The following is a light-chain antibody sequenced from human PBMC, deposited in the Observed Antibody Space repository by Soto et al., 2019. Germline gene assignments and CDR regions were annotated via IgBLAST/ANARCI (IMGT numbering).Light chain of an antibody. V-gene: IGLV2-14*03. CDR1: NSDVGGYDY. J-gene: IGLJ3*02. CDR2: DVS. CDR3: SSFTGSTTWV. Sequence: QSALTQPASVSGSPGQSITISCTGTNSDVGGYDYVSWYQQHPGKAPKLLIYDVSKRPSGLSNRFSGSKSGNTASLTISGLLTEDEADYYCSSFTGSTTWVFVGGTKLTVL.